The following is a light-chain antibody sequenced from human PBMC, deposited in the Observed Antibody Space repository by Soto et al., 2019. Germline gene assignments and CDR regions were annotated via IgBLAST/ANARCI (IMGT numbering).Light chain of an antibody. CDR1: QGISSF. J-gene: IGKJ5*01. Sequence: DIQFTQSPSSLSSSILERFTITCRVSQGISSFLNWFRQKPGKLPKLLIYSASSLQSGVPSRFSGSGSGTDFTLTVTSLQPEDFAVYYCEQYNNWPITFGQGTRLEIK. V-gene: IGKV1-27*01. CDR2: SAS. CDR3: EQYNNWPIT.